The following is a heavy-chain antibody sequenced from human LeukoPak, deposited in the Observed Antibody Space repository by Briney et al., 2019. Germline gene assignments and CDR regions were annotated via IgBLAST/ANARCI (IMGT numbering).Heavy chain of an antibody. CDR2: IYYSGST. CDR1: GGSISSYY. Sequence: ASETLSLTCTVSGGSISSYYWSWIRQPPGKGLEWIGYIYYSGSTNYNPSLKSRVTISVDTSKNQFSLKLSSVTAADTAVYYCARSEGYCSSTSCYARWFDPWGQGTLVTVSS. J-gene: IGHJ5*02. D-gene: IGHD2-2*01. CDR3: ARSEGYCSSTSCYARWFDP. V-gene: IGHV4-59*01.